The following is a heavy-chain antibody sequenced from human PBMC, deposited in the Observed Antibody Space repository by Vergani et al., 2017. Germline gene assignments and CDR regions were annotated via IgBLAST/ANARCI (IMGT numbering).Heavy chain of an antibody. CDR3: ARDQDWAADQSFFDP. D-gene: IGHD3-16*02. J-gene: IGHJ5*02. CDR2: INPNSGGT. CDR1: GYTFTGYY. Sequence: QVQLVQSGAEVKKPGASVKVSCKASGYTFTGYYMHWVRQAPGQGLEWMGWINPNSGGTNYAQKFQGRVTMTRDTSISTAYMELSRLRSDDTAVYYCARDQDWAADQSFFDPWGQGTLVTVSS. V-gene: IGHV1-2*02.